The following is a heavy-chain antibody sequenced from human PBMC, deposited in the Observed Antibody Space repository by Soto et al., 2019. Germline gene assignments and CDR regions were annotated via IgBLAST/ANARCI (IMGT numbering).Heavy chain of an antibody. J-gene: IGHJ6*02. CDR1: GFTFSSYG. CDR2: ISYDGSNK. Sequence: GGSLRLSCAASGFTFSSYGMHWVRQAPGKGLEWVAVISYDGSNKYYADSVKGRFTISRDNSKNTLYLQMNSLRAEDTAVYYCAKDLGRGNYYYYYGMDVWGQGTTVTVSS. D-gene: IGHD7-27*01. V-gene: IGHV3-30*18. CDR3: AKDLGRGNYYYYYGMDV.